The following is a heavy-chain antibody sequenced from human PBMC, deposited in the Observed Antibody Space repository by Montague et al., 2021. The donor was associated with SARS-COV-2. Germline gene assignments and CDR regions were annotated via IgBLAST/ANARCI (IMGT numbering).Heavy chain of an antibody. D-gene: IGHD1-14*01. J-gene: IGHJ4*02. CDR2: IHYSGRP. CDR3: TRHVYMTWPKASPGFDY. Sequence: SETLSLTCTVSGDSISSSSYNWGWIRQHPGKGLEWIGNIHYSGRPYYNPSLKSRVTISVDTSKNQLSLQLSSVTAADTAVYYCTRHVYMTWPKASPGFDYWGQGTLVTVSS. CDR1: GDSISSSSYN. V-gene: IGHV4-39*01.